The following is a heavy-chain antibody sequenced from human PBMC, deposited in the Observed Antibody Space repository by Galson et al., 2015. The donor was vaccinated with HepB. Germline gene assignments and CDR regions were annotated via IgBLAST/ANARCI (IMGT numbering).Heavy chain of an antibody. D-gene: IGHD5-12*01. CDR3: ARGGYDQYNWFDP. CDR1: GGSISSGGYS. V-gene: IGHV4-30-2*01. CDR2: IYHSGST. J-gene: IGHJ5*02. Sequence: TLSLTCAVSGGSISSGGYSWSWIRQPPGKGLEWIGYIYHSGSTYYNPSLKSRVTISVDRSKNQFSLKLSSVTAADTAVYYCARGGYDQYNWFDPWGQGTLVTVSS.